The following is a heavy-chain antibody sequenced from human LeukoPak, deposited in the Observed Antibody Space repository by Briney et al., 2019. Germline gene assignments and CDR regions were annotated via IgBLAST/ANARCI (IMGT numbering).Heavy chain of an antibody. Sequence: SDTLSVTCAVYGESLNYYYWSWIRQSPGKGLEWIGDIFDGKTINYNPSLKSRVTISAATSSQQFSLNLKSVTAADTAVYFCASGARAARLNSWAQGALVIVSS. V-gene: IGHV4-34*12. D-gene: IGHD4-23*01. CDR2: IFDGKTI. J-gene: IGHJ4*02. CDR1: GESLNYYY. CDR3: ASGARAARLNS.